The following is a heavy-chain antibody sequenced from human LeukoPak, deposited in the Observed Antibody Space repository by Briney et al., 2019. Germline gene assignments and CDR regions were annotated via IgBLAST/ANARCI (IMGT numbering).Heavy chain of an antibody. CDR1: GGSISSGSYY. V-gene: IGHV4-61*02. Sequence: SETLSLTCTVSGGSISSGSYYWSWIRQPAGKGLEWIGRIYTSGSTNYNPSLKSRVTISVDTSKNQFSLKLSSVTAAETAVYYCAREFRGYFGYWGQGTLVTVSS. CDR2: IYTSGST. CDR3: AREFRGYFGY. J-gene: IGHJ4*02. D-gene: IGHD3-10*01.